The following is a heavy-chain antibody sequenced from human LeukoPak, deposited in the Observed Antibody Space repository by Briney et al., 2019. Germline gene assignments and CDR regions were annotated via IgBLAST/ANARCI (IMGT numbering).Heavy chain of an antibody. CDR3: ARGEYSSSWYANWFDP. D-gene: IGHD6-13*01. Sequence: GGSLRLSCAASGFTFSDYYMSWIRQAPGKGLEWVSYISSSGSTIYYADSVKGRFTISRDNAKNSLYLQMNSLRAEDTAVYYCARGEYSSSWYANWFDPWGQGTLVTVSS. CDR1: GFTFSDYY. J-gene: IGHJ5*02. CDR2: ISSSGSTI. V-gene: IGHV3-11*04.